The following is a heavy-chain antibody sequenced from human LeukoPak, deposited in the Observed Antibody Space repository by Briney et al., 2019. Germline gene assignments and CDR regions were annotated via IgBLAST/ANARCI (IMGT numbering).Heavy chain of an antibody. J-gene: IGHJ3*02. CDR2: IYKSGST. V-gene: IGHV4-4*07. CDR3: ARDNRDIVVVPAAMDAFDI. CDR1: GGSISSYY. D-gene: IGHD2-2*01. Sequence: SETLSLTCTVSGGSISSYYWSWIRQSAGKGLEWIGRIYKSGSTNYNPSLKSRVTMSVDTSKNQFSLKLSSVTAADTAVYYCARDNRDIVVVPAAMDAFDIWGQGTMVTVSS.